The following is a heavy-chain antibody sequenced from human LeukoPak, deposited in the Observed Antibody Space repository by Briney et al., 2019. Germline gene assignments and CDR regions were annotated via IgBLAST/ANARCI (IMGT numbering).Heavy chain of an antibody. CDR3: ARGPRAAADDY. CDR1: GYTFINFA. J-gene: IGHJ4*02. D-gene: IGHD6-13*01. V-gene: IGHV1-3*01. Sequence: ASVTVSCTASGYTFINFAINWGRQAPGQRPEWMGWINAGNDNTKYSQKFQGRVTITRDTSASTAYMELSSLTSEDTAVYYCARGPRAAADDYWGQGTLVTVSS. CDR2: INAGNDNT.